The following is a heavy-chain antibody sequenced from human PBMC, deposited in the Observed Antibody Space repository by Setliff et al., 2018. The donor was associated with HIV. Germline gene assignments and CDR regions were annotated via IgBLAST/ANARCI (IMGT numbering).Heavy chain of an antibody. D-gene: IGHD2-8*01. J-gene: IGHJ5*02. V-gene: IGHV3-7*03. Sequence: PGGSLRLSCAASEFTFSNFWMHWVRQAPGKGLGWVASISPDGNRNYCVGSVKGRFTASRDNAKSSLYLQMNSLRAEDTAVYYCARVLLRTNAVYGVVSNRFDPWGQGTLVTVSS. CDR1: EFTFSNFW. CDR3: ARVLLRTNAVYGVVSNRFDP. CDR2: ISPDGNRN.